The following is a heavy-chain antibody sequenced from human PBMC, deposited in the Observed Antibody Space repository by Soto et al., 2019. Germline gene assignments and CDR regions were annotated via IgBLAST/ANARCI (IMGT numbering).Heavy chain of an antibody. V-gene: IGHV1-2*02. CDR2: INPNTGGS. J-gene: IGHJ6*02. CDR1: GYTFSGHY. D-gene: IGHD3-10*01. CDR3: ARDLRVDGADNYGMDV. Sequence: QVQLVQSGAELREPGASVTVSCKASGYTFSGHYIHGVRQAPGQGLEWMGWINPNTGGSNYAEKFKGRILMTRDTSISTTHMLLNRLTSDDTAVYYCARDLRVDGADNYGMDVWRQGTTVTVSS.